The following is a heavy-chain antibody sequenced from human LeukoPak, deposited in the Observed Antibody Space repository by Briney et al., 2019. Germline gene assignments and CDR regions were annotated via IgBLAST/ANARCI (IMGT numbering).Heavy chain of an antibody. CDR1: GGSISSSSYY. D-gene: IGHD3-22*01. Sequence: SETLSLTCTVSGGSISSSSYYWGWIRQPPGKGLEWIGSIYYSGSTYYNPSLKSRVTISVDTSKNQFSLKLSSVTAADTAVYXXXXXYYDILEGYYFDYWGQGTLVTVSS. CDR2: IYYSGST. CDR3: XXXYYDILEGYYFDY. V-gene: IGHV4-39*01. J-gene: IGHJ4*02.